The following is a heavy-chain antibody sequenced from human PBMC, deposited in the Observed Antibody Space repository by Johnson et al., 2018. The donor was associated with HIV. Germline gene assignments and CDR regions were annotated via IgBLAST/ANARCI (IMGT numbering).Heavy chain of an antibody. J-gene: IGHJ3*02. V-gene: IGHV3-30*18. CDR2: VTYDGSKK. D-gene: IGHD6-6*01. CDR1: GFTFSSYW. Sequence: QVQLVESGGGLVQPGGSLRLSCAASGFTFSSYWMHWVRQAPGRGMEWVAFVTYDGSKKYYADSVKGRFTISRDNSKNTRYLQMNRLRAEDTAVYHCAKPAGGGIAARNAFDIWGQGTMVTVSS. CDR3: AKPAGGGIAARNAFDI.